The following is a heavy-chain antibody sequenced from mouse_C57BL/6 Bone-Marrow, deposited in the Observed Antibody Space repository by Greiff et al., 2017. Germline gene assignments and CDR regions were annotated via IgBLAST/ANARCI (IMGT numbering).Heavy chain of an antibody. CDR1: GYTFTNYW. CDR2: IYTGGGYN. D-gene: IGHD2-3*01. J-gene: IGHJ4*01. V-gene: IGHV1-63*01. CDR3: ARCYDGYYVYAMDY. Sequence: QVQLQQSGAELVRPGTSVKMSCKASGYTFTNYWIGWAKQRPGHGLEWIGDIYTGGGYNNYNEKFKGKATLTADKSYSTAYMQFSSLTSEDSAIYYCARCYDGYYVYAMDYWGQGTSVTVSS.